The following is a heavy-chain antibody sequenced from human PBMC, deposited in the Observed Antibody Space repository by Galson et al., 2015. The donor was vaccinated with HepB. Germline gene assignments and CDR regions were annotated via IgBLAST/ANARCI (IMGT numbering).Heavy chain of an antibody. D-gene: IGHD3-22*01. V-gene: IGHV1-2*06. J-gene: IGHJ3*02. CDR2: INPNGGGT. Sequence: SVKVSCKASGYTFTGYYMHWVRQAPGQGLEWMGRINPNGGGTNYAQKFQGRVTMTRDTSISTAYMELSRLRSDDTAVYYCAREAWGATMIVVVITFAFDIWGQGTMVTVSS. CDR3: AREAWGATMIVVVITFAFDI. CDR1: GYTFTGYY.